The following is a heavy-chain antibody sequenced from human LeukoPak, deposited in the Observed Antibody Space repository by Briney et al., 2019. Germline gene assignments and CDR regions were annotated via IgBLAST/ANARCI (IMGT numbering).Heavy chain of an antibody. V-gene: IGHV3-48*03. CDR2: ISSSGGTI. Sequence: GGSLRLSCATSGLTFSYYEMNWVRQGPGKGLERVSYISSSGGTIYSDSVKGRFTISRDNAKKSLYLQMNSLRAEDTALYYCARDLGSPDAFDIWGQGTMVTVSS. D-gene: IGHD7-27*01. CDR1: GLTFSYYE. J-gene: IGHJ3*02. CDR3: ARDLGSPDAFDI.